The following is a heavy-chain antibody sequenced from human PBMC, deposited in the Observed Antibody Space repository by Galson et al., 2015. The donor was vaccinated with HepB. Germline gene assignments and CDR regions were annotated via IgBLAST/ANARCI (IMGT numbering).Heavy chain of an antibody. CDR1: GGSISSYY. V-gene: IGHV4-59*08. D-gene: IGHD2-2*02. CDR2: IYYSGST. Sequence: ETLSLTCTVSGGSISSYYWSWIRQPPGKGLEWIGYIYYSGSTNYNPSLKSRVTISVNTSKNQFSLKLSSVTAADTAVYYCARLVVVPAAIKIFDYWGQGTLVTVSS. J-gene: IGHJ4*02. CDR3: ARLVVVPAAIKIFDY.